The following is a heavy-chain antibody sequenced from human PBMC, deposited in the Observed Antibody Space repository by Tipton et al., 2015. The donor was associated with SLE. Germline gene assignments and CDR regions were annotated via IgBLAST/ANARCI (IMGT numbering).Heavy chain of an antibody. CDR2: IYSSGGT. Sequence: TLSLTCTVSDDAISRSSYFWGWIRQPPGKGLEWIGNIYSSGGTYYNSSLESRVTISVDASENQFSLKLTSVTAADTAAYYCARVVWRSRGWSGGLPSHWYFDLWGRGTLVTVSS. J-gene: IGHJ2*01. V-gene: IGHV4-39*07. CDR3: ARVVWRSRGWSGGLPSHWYFDL. D-gene: IGHD6-19*01. CDR1: DDAISRSSYF.